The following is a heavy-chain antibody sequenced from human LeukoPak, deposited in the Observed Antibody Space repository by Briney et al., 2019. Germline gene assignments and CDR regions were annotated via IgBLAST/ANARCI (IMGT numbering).Heavy chain of an antibody. J-gene: IGHJ5*02. V-gene: IGHV4-61*01. D-gene: IGHD6-13*01. Sequence: SETLSLTCTVSGGSVSSGSYYWSWIRQPPGKGLEWIGYIYYSGSTNYNPSLKSRVTISVDTSKNQFSLKLSSVTAADTAVYYCARDLGAAAGSWGRWFDPWGQGTLVTVSS. CDR2: IYYSGST. CDR1: GGSVSSGSYY. CDR3: ARDLGAAAGSWGRWFDP.